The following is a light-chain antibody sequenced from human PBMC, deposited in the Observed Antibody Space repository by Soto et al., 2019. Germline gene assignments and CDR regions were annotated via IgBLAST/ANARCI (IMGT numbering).Light chain of an antibody. CDR2: ATP. CDR1: QDINNW. J-gene: IGKJ4*01. CDR3: QQADSFPLT. V-gene: IGKV1D-12*01. Sequence: DIQMTQSPSSVSASVGDRVFITCRASQDINNWLAWYQQKPGKAPKLLIYATPRLQSGVPSRFSGSASGTDFTLTISSLQPEDFATYYCQQADSFPLTFGGGTKVEIK.